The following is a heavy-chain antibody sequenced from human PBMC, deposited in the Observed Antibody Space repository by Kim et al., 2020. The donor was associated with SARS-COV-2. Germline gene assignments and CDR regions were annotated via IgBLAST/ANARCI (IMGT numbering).Heavy chain of an antibody. J-gene: IGHJ4*02. V-gene: IGHV3-21*01. CDR3: ARGMRGFIYGKIDY. Sequence: GGSLRLSCAASGFTFSDYPMNWVRQAPGKGLEWVSYIRASSNMYYADSLKGRFTISRDNAENSLYLQMNSLSAEDTAVYYCARGMRGFIYGKIDYWGQGTLVTVSS. CDR1: GFTFSDYP. D-gene: IGHD3-3*02. CDR2: IRASSNM.